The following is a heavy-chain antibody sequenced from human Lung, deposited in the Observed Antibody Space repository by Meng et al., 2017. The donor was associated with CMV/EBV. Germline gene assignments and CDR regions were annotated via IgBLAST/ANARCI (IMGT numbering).Heavy chain of an antibody. CDR3: ASFTRQLQVVGAIYWHADL. D-gene: IGHD2-15*01. CDR1: GFSVTTND. CDR2: TFRAGNT. Sequence: SXAASGFSVTTNDINWVRQAPGKGLEWVSITFRAGNTYYTDSVKGRFTVSRDNSKNTLYLQMDSLRVEDTAVYYCASFTRQLQVVGAIYWHADLWXRGTLVTVSS. J-gene: IGHJ2*01. V-gene: IGHV3-66*02.